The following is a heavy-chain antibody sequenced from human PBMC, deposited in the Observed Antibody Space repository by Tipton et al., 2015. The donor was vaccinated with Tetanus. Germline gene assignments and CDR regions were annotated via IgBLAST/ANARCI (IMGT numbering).Heavy chain of an antibody. D-gene: IGHD3-3*01. CDR3: ARHTNFWSGYYIVY. CDR2: IYYSGST. CDR1: GGSISSYY. V-gene: IGHV4-59*08. J-gene: IGHJ4*02. Sequence: TLSLTCTVSGGSISSYYWSWIRQPPGKGLEWIGYIYYSGSTNYNSSLKSRVTISVDTSKNQFSLKLSSVTAADTAVYYCARHTNFWSGYYIVYWGQGTLVTVSS.